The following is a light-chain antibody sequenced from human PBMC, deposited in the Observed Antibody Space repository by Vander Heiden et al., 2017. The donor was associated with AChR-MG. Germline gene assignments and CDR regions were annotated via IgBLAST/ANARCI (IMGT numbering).Light chain of an antibody. V-gene: IGLV1-44*01. CDR3: ATWDDSLSAQV. CDR2: STN. J-gene: IGLJ2*01. CDR1: GPNLGSNA. Sequence: QSVLTQAPSASGTPGQRVTISCSGAGPNLGSNAVHWYQQLPGTAPKLRIYSTNQRPSGVPDRFSGSRSGTSASLAISGLQSEDEADYYCATWDDSLSAQVFGGGTKLTVL.